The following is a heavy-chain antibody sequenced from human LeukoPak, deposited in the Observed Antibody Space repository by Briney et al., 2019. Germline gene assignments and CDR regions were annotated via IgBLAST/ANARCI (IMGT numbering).Heavy chain of an antibody. CDR2: IWYDGSKR. CDR1: GFTFSNYG. CDR3: ARDLGNFGSGTSYYDY. V-gene: IGHV3-33*01. J-gene: IGHJ4*02. D-gene: IGHD3-10*01. Sequence: QVGGSLRLSCTASGFTFSNYGLHWVRQAPGKGLEWMALIWYDGSKRYYADSVQGRFTISRDDSKNTLFLQMNSLRAEDTAVYYCARDLGNFGSGTSYYDYWGQGTLVTVSS.